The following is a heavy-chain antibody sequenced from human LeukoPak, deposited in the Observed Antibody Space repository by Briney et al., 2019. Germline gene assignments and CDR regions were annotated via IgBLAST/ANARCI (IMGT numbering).Heavy chain of an antibody. CDR2: IYYSGST. CDR3: ARHRGYYDSSPFDY. V-gene: IGHV4-59*08. Sequence: PSETLSLTCTVSGGSISSYYWSWIRQPAGKGLEWIGYIYYSGSTNYNPSLKSRVTISVDTSKNQFSLKLSSVTAADTAVYYCARHRGYYDSSPFDYWGQGTLVTVSS. CDR1: GGSISSYY. J-gene: IGHJ4*02. D-gene: IGHD3-22*01.